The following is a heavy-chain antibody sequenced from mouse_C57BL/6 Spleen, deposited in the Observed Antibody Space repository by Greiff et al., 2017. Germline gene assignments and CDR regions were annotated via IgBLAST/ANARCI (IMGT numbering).Heavy chain of an antibody. J-gene: IGHJ3*01. CDR3: ASPYYCSSDGGFAD. CDR2: FDPSDSYT. Sequence: QVQLQQPGAELVMPGASVKLSCKASGYTFTSYWMHWVKQRPGQGLAWIGVFDPSDSYTNYNQKFKGKSTLTVDKSSSTAYMQLSSLTSEDSAVYYWASPYYCSSDGGFADGGQGTLVTFAA. V-gene: IGHV1-69*01. CDR1: GYTFTSYW. D-gene: IGHD1-1*01.